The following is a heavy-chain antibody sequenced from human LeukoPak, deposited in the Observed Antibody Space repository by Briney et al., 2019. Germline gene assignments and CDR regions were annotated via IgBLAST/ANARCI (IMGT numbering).Heavy chain of an antibody. CDR3: ATRGELSGGTIYY. CDR2: IYPGDSDT. CDR1: GYNFITYW. J-gene: IGHJ4*02. D-gene: IGHD3-16*02. V-gene: IGHV5-51*01. Sequence: GESLKISCKGSGYNFITYWIGWVRQMPGKGLEWMGIIYPGDSDTRYSPSFQGQVTISADKSISTAYLQWSSLKASDTAMYYCATRGELSGGTIYYWGQGTLVTVSS.